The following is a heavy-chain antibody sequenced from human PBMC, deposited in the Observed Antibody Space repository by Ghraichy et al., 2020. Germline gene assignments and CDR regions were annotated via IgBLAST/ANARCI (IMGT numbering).Heavy chain of an antibody. V-gene: IGHV3-7*03. CDR2: IKQDGSEK. Sequence: LSLTCAASGFTFSSYWMSWVRQAPGKGLEWVANIKQDGSEKYYVDSVKGRFTISRDNAKNSLYLQMNSLRAEDTAVYYCARVDILTGGPFDYWGQGTLVTVSS. D-gene: IGHD3-9*01. CDR3: ARVDILTGGPFDY. J-gene: IGHJ4*02. CDR1: GFTFSSYW.